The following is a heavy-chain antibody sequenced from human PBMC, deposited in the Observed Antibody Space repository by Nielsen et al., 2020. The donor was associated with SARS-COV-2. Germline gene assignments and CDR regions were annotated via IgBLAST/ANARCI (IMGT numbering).Heavy chain of an antibody. CDR2: VSHSGST. CDR3: ARGHLVVVPSPILGLGPFFYSFYLDV. D-gene: IGHD2-2*02. CDR1: GGSVSSNDW. V-gene: IGHV4-4*02. J-gene: IGHJ6*03. Sequence: SETLSLTCAVSGGSVSSNDWWSWVRQSPGKGLEGIGEVSHSGSTNYSPSLKSRVTLSMDKSRRQFSLRLASVSAADTAVYFCARGHLVVVPSPILGLGPFFYSFYLDVWGKGTTVIVSS.